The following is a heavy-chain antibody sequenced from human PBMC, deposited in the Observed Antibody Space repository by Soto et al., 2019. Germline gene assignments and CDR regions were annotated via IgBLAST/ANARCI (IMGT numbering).Heavy chain of an antibody. D-gene: IGHD2-21*01. J-gene: IGHJ6*02. CDR3: ARERFQVISDGMDV. CDR2: INPETGGT. Sequence: GASVKVSCKASGYTFTGYYVHWVREAPGQGLEWMGWINPETGGTGYAQKFRGRVTLSRDTSINTAYLELSSLRFDDAAVYFCARERFQVISDGMDVWGQGTTVTVSS. CDR1: GYTFTGYY. V-gene: IGHV1-2*02.